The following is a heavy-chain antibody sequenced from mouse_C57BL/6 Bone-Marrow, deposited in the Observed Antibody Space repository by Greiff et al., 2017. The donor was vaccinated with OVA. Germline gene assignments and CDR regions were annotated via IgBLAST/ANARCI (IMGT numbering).Heavy chain of an antibody. CDR1: GYTFTSYG. V-gene: IGHV1-81*01. Sequence: QVQLQQSGAELARPGASVKLSCKASGYTFTSYGISWVKQRTGQGLEWIGEIYPRSGNTDYTEKFKGKATLNADKSSSTSYMELRSLTSEDSAVYFCARYGYFRDVWGTGTTVTVTS. CDR2: IYPRSGNT. J-gene: IGHJ1*03. D-gene: IGHD2-2*01. CDR3: ARYGYFRDV.